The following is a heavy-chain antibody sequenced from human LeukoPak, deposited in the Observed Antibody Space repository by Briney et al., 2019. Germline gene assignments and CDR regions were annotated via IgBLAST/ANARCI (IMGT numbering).Heavy chain of an antibody. D-gene: IGHD3-10*02. CDR2: ISSSGSTI. J-gene: IGHJ6*04. Sequence: GGSLRLSCAASGFTFSSYGLNWVRQAPGKGLEGVSYISSSGSTIYHADSVKGRFTISRDNAKNSLYLQMNSLRAEDTAVYYCAEVGITMIGCVWGKGPTLTISS. V-gene: IGHV3-48*04. CDR3: AEVGITMIGCV. CDR1: GFTFSSYG.